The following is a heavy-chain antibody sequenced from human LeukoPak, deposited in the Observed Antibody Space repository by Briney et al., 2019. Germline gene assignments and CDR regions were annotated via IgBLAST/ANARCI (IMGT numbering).Heavy chain of an antibody. CDR2: ISGSGGST. J-gene: IGHJ4*02. CDR3: AKDDYGGNSPSYYFDY. CDR1: GFTFSSYA. Sequence: GGSLRLSCAASGFTFSSYAMSWVRQAPGKGLEWVSGISGSGGSTNYADSVKGRFTISRDNSKNTLFLQMNSLRAGDTAVYYCAKDDYGGNSPSYYFDYWGQGTLVTASS. D-gene: IGHD4-23*01. V-gene: IGHV3-23*01.